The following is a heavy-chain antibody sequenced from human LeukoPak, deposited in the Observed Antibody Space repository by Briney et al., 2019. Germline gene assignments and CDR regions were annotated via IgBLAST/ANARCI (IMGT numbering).Heavy chain of an antibody. CDR3: ARDRYYYDSSGYYSHFDY. CDR2: ISAYNGNT. J-gene: IGHJ4*02. V-gene: IGHV1-18*01. CDR1: GYTFTSYG. D-gene: IGHD3-22*01. Sequence: ASVKVSCKASGYTFTSYGISWVRQAPGQGLEWMGWISAYNGNTNYAQKLQGRVTMTTDTSTSTAYMELRSLRSDVTAVYYCARDRYYYDSSGYYSHFDYWGQGTLVTVSS.